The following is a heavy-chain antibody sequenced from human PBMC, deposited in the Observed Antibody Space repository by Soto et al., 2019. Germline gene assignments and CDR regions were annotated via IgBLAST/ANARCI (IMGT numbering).Heavy chain of an antibody. CDR1: GYTFPTST. CDR3: AIADYGDDDY. V-gene: IGHV1-18*01. J-gene: IGHJ4*02. CDR2: IKAYSGNT. D-gene: IGHD4-17*01. Sequence: QLQLVQSGAEAKKPGASVKVSCKASGYTFPTSTISWVRQAPGQGLEWLGWIKAYSGNTNYAQKPQGRVTMTTDTSTYTAYMELRSLTTDDTAIYYCAIADYGDDDYWGQGTLVTVSS.